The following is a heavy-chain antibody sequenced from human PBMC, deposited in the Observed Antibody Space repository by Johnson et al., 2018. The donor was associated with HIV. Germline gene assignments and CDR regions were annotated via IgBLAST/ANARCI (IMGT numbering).Heavy chain of an antibody. CDR2: ISYDGSNK. CDR1: GFTFSSYA. J-gene: IGHJ3*02. D-gene: IGHD6-6*01. V-gene: IGHV3-30*04. CDR3: ARDILEYSSSVPDAFDI. Sequence: QVQLVESGGGVVQPGRSLRLSCAASGFTFSSYAMHWVRQAPGKGLEWVAVISYDGSNKYYADSVKVRFTISRDNSKNTLYLQMNSLRAEDTAVYYCARDILEYSSSVPDAFDIWGQGTMVTVSS.